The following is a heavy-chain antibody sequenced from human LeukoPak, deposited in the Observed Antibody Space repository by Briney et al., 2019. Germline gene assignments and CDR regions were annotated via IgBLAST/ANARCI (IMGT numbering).Heavy chain of an antibody. V-gene: IGHV3-53*05. CDR3: AKKGYSNGWRDSYYFDC. J-gene: IGHJ4*02. CDR2: IYSGDST. D-gene: IGHD6-19*01. Sequence: GGSLRLSCAASGFNVSSNHMSWVRQAPGKGLEWVSIIYSGDSTYYADSVKGRFTISRDNSKLYLQMNSLRAEDTAVYYCAKKGYSNGWRDSYYFDCWGQGTLVTVSS. CDR1: GFNVSSNH.